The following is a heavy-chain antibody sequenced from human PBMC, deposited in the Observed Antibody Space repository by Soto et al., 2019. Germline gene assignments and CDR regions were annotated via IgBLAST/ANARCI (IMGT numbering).Heavy chain of an antibody. J-gene: IGHJ6*02. CDR1: RFAFRTYA. Sequence: GGSLSLSCVASRFAFRTYAMAWVRQAPGKGLEWVSGIRGGGDRTFYADSVKGRFTISRDNSRNTLYLQMYSLTAEDTALYYCAKTEQYCGGDCSRYFYGMDVWGQGTTVTVSS. CDR3: AKTEQYCGGDCSRYFYGMDV. CDR2: IRGGGDRT. V-gene: IGHV3-23*01. D-gene: IGHD2-21*01.